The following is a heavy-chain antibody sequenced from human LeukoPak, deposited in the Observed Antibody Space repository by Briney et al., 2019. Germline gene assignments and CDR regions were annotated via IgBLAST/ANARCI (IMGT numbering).Heavy chain of an antibody. CDR3: ASPKPLYYDSSGYVFDY. CDR2: FDPEDGET. J-gene: IGHJ4*02. CDR1: GYTLTELS. V-gene: IGHV1-24*01. Sequence: AAVKVSCKVSGYTLTELSMHWVRQAPGKGLEWMGGFDPEDGETIYAQKFQGRVTMTEDTSTDTAYMELSSLRSEDTAVYYCASPKPLYYDSSGYVFDYWGQGTLVTVSS. D-gene: IGHD3-22*01.